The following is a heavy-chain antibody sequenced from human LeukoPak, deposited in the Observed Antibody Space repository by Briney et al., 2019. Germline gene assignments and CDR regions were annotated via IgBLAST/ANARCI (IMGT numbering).Heavy chain of an antibody. Sequence: GGSLRLSCAASGFTFSSYEMSWVRQAPGKGLEWVSVIYSGGSTYYADSVKGRFTISRDNSKNTLYLQMNSLRAEYTAVYYCARDPYCGGDCFTPWGQGTLVTVSS. J-gene: IGHJ4*02. CDR3: ARDPYCGGDCFTP. CDR2: IYSGGST. D-gene: IGHD2-21*02. V-gene: IGHV3-66*01. CDR1: GFTFSSYE.